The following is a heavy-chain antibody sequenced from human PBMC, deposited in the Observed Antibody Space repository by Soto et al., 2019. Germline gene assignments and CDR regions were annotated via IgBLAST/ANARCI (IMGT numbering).Heavy chain of an antibody. J-gene: IGHJ4*02. V-gene: IGHV3-30*18. CDR1: GFTFSYYA. Sequence: QVQLVESGGGVVQPGRSLRLSCAASGFTFSYYAMHWVRQAPGKGLEWVAVISYDGSEKYYADSVKGRFTISRDNSKNTLSLQMNSLRADDTAVYYCAKGLGELSPESYDYWGQGTLITVSS. CDR3: AKGLGELSPESYDY. CDR2: ISYDGSEK. D-gene: IGHD3-16*02.